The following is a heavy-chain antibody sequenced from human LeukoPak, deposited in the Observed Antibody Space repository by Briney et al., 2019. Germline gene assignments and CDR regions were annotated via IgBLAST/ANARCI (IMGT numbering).Heavy chain of an antibody. D-gene: IGHD2-2*01. V-gene: IGHV3-53*01. CDR2: VYSGGHT. CDR3: ARGIRDCSRTTCYQPFDY. CDR1: GLIVSNNY. J-gene: IGHJ4*02. Sequence: PWGSLRLSCAASGLIVSNNYMSWVRQAPGKGLEWVSIVYSGGHTYYADSVKGRFTISRDKSKNTLYLQMSSLRAEDTAVYYCARGIRDCSRTTCYQPFDYWGQGALVTVSS.